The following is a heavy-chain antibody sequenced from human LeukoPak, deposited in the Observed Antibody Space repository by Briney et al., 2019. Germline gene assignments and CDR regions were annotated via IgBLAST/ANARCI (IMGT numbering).Heavy chain of an antibody. D-gene: IGHD5-18*01. CDR2: ISYDAKVI. CDR3: ARDFSTRYSQDC. V-gene: IGHV3-30*04. J-gene: IGHJ4*02. CDR1: GFSFSHYA. Sequence: GGSLRLSCAASGFSFSHYALHWVRQAPGKGLEWLAFISYDAKVIYYAESVKGRFTVSRDDSKSTLHLQMNSLRTEDTALYYCARDFSTRYSQDCWGQGTLVTVSS.